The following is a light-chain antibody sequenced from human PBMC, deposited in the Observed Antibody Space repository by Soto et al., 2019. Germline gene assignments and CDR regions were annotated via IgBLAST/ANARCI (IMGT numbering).Light chain of an antibody. Sequence: EIVLTQSPGTLSLSPGERATLSCRASQSVSSSYLAWYQQKPGQAPRLLIYGASSRDTGIAGRFSGSGSGTDFTLTISRLEPEDFAVYYCQQYGRSPFTFGPGTKVDIK. CDR2: GAS. V-gene: IGKV3-20*01. CDR1: QSVSSSY. CDR3: QQYGRSPFT. J-gene: IGKJ3*01.